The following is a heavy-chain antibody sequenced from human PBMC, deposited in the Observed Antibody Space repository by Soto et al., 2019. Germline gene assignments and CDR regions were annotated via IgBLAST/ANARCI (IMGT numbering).Heavy chain of an antibody. CDR3: ARTYSNYVGGDY. CDR2: IYYSGST. Sequence: SEPLSLTCTVSGGSIGSGGYYWSWIRQHPGKGLEWIGYIYYSGSTYYNPSLKSRVTISVDTSKNQFSLKLSSVTAADTAVYYCARTYSNYVGGDYWGQGTLVTVSS. CDR1: GGSIGSGGYY. D-gene: IGHD4-4*01. J-gene: IGHJ4*01. V-gene: IGHV4-31*03.